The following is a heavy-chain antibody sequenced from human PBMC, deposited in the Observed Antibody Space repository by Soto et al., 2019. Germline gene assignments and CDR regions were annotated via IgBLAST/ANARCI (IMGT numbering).Heavy chain of an antibody. CDR3: TRDRSKVATLNFEY. D-gene: IGHD5-12*01. CDR2: ISGSGVST. Sequence: PGGSLRLSCAASGFTFSSYAMSWVRQAPGKGLEWVSAISGSGVSTYYADSVKGRFTISRDNSKNTLYLQMNSLKTEDTAVYYCTRDRSKVATLNFEYWGQGTLVTVSS. CDR1: GFTFSSYA. V-gene: IGHV3-23*01. J-gene: IGHJ4*02.